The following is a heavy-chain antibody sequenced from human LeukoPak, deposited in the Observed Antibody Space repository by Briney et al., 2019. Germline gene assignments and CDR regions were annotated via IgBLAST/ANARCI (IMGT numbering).Heavy chain of an antibody. J-gene: IGHJ4*02. CDR2: IRYDGSNK. CDR1: GFTFSSYG. Sequence: PGGSLRLSCAASGFTFSSYGMHWVRRAPGKGLELVTFIRYDGSNKYNADSVKGRFTISRDNSKKMSHLQMDSLRAEDTAVYYCAKDYSGSAHSTWDHFDYWGQGTLVTVSS. D-gene: IGHD6-6*01. V-gene: IGHV3-30*02. CDR3: AKDYSGSAHSTWDHFDY.